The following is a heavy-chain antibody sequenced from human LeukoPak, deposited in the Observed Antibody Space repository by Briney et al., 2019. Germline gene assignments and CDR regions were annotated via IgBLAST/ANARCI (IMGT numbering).Heavy chain of an antibody. D-gene: IGHD6-25*01. J-gene: IGHJ4*02. CDR1: GFTFSSYW. CDR2: INGDVSST. V-gene: IGHV3-74*01. Sequence: PGGSLRLSCAASGFTFSSYWVHWVRQAPGKGLVWVSRINGDVSSTSYADSVKGRFTISRDNAKNTLYLQMTSLRVEDTAVYYCAAVVRSGSPFDYWGQGTLVTVSS. CDR3: AAVVRSGSPFDY.